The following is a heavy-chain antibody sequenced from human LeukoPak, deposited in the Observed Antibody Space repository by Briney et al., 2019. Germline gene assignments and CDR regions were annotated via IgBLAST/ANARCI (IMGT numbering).Heavy chain of an antibody. Sequence: PGGSLRLSCAASGFTFSSYGMHWVRRAPGKGLEWVAFIRYDGSNKYYADSVKGRFTISRDNSKNTLYLQMNSLRAEDTAVYYCAKSGPYCTNGVCFFDYWGQGTLVTVSS. CDR3: AKSGPYCTNGVCFFDY. J-gene: IGHJ4*02. CDR2: IRYDGSNK. CDR1: GFTFSSYG. V-gene: IGHV3-30*02. D-gene: IGHD2-8*01.